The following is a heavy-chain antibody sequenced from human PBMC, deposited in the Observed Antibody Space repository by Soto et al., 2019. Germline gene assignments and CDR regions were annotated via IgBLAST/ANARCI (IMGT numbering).Heavy chain of an antibody. CDR2: IYSGGST. J-gene: IGHJ4*02. CDR1: GFTVSSNY. D-gene: IGHD5-12*01. CDR3: ARGLYSGWHYFDY. Sequence: EVPLVESGGGLVQPGGSLRLSCAASGFTVSSNYMSCVRQAPGKGLEWVSVIYSGGSTYYADSVKGRFTISRDNSKNTLYLQMNSLRAEDTAVYYCARGLYSGWHYFDYWGQGTLVTVSS. V-gene: IGHV3-66*01.